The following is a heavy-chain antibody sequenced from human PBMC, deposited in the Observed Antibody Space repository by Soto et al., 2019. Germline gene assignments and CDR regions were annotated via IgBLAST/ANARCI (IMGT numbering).Heavy chain of an antibody. CDR3: ARLALGAAKTRTFDY. V-gene: IGHV1-18*01. J-gene: IGHJ4*02. CDR2: ISAYNGNT. D-gene: IGHD1-1*01. Sequence: QVQLVQSGAEVKKPGASVKVSCKASGYTFTSYGISWVRQAPGQGLEWMGWISAYNGNTNDAQKLQGRVTMTADTAKSTAYMELRSLRSDDTAVYYGARLALGAAKTRTFDYWGQGTLVTVSS. CDR1: GYTFTSYG.